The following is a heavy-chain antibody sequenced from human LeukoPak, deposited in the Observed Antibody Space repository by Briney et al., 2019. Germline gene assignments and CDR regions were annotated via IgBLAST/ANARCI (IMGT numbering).Heavy chain of an antibody. CDR1: GGSISSYY. V-gene: IGHV4-4*09. CDR3: ARSGRDGYILPLDY. CDR2: IYTSGST. D-gene: IGHD5-24*01. Sequence: PSETLSLTCTVSGGSISSYYWSWIRQPPGKGLEWIGYIYTSGSTNYNPSLKSRVTMSVDTSKNQFSLKLSSVTAADTAVYYCARSGRDGYILPLDYWGQGTLVTVSS. J-gene: IGHJ4*02.